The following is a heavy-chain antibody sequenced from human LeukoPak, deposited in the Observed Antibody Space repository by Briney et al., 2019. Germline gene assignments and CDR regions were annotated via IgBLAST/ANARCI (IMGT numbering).Heavy chain of an antibody. CDR1: GFDFRKYY. CDR3: ARDRSRVSDY. Sequence: PGGSLRLSCAASGFDFRKYYMSWIRQAPGKGLEWVAYIGASGSTIYYADSMKGRFTISRDNAKNSLYLQMNSLRAEDTAVYYCARDRSRVSDYWGQGTLVTVSS. V-gene: IGHV3-11*04. J-gene: IGHJ4*02. CDR2: IGASGSTI.